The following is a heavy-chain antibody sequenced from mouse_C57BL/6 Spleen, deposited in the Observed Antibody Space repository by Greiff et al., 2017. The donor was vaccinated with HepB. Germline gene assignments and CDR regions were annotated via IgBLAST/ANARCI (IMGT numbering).Heavy chain of an antibody. J-gene: IGHJ2*01. V-gene: IGHV1-59*01. D-gene: IGHD2-5*01. CDR2: IDPSDSYT. Sequence: QVQLQQSGAELVRPGTSVKLSCKASGYTFTSYWMHWVKQRPGQGLEWIGVIDPSDSYTNYNQKFKGKATLTVDTSSSTAYMQLSSLTSEDSAVYYCAREGYSKDYFDYWGQGTTLTVSS. CDR1: GYTFTSYW. CDR3: AREGYSKDYFDY.